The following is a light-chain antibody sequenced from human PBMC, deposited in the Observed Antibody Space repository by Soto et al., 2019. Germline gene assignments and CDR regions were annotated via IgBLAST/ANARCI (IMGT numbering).Light chain of an antibody. V-gene: IGLV2-14*01. CDR2: NVS. CDR1: SSDVGGYNY. J-gene: IGLJ2*01. Sequence: QSALTQPASVSGSPGQSITISCTGTSSDVGGYNYVSWYQQHPGKAPKLMIYNVSNRPSGVSNLFSGSKSGNTASLTISGLQAEDEGHYCCSSFTSTNTVLFGGGTKLTVL. CDR3: SSFTSTNTVL.